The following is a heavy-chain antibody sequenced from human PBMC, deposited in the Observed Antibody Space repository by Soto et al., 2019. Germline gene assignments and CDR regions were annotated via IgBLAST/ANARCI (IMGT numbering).Heavy chain of an antibody. D-gene: IGHD3-9*01. CDR1: GFTFSSYA. J-gene: IGHJ4*02. CDR3: AKDYYDILTGYSLPTHFDY. Sequence: GGSLRLSCAASGFTFSSYAMSWVRQAPGKGLEWVSAISGSGGSTYYADSVKGRFTISRDNSKNTLYLQMNSLRAEDTAIYYCAKDYYDILTGYSLPTHFDYWGQGTLVTVSS. CDR2: ISGSGGST. V-gene: IGHV3-23*01.